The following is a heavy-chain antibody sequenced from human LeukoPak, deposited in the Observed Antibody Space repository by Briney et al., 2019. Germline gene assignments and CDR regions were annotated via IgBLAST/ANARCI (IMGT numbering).Heavy chain of an antibody. CDR2: IYHSGST. D-gene: IGHD3-10*01. Sequence: SETLSLTCTVSGGSISSGGYYWSWIRQHPGKGLEWIGYIYHSGSTYYNPSLKRRVTISVDRSKNQFSLKLSSVTAADTAVYYCAKGSYYYYGMDVWGQGTTVTVSS. V-gene: IGHV4-30-2*01. CDR1: GGSISSGGYY. CDR3: AKGSYYYYGMDV. J-gene: IGHJ6*02.